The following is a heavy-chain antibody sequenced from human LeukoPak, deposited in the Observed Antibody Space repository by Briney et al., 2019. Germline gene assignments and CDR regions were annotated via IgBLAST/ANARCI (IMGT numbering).Heavy chain of an antibody. V-gene: IGHV3-30*03. CDR2: ISYDGSNK. D-gene: IGHD2-2*01. Sequence: GGSLRLSCAASGFTFSSYGMHWVRQAPGKGLEWVAVISYDGSNKYYADSVKGRFTISRDNSKNTLYLQMNSLRAEDTAVYYCAREGGYCSSTSCRPPLYYYYGMDVWGQGTTVTVSS. CDR1: GFTFSSYG. CDR3: AREGGYCSSTSCRPPLYYYYGMDV. J-gene: IGHJ6*02.